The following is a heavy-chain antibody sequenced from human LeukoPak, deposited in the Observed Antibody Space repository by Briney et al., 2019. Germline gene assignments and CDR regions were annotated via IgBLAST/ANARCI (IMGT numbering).Heavy chain of an antibody. CDR2: IYYSGST. Sequence: PSETLSLTCTVSGGSISSSSYYWGWIRQPPGKGLEWIGSIYYSGSTYYNPSLKSRVTISVDTSKNQFSLKLSSVTAADTAVYCCARSYGDARDYYYYYYMDVWGKGITVTVSS. D-gene: IGHD4-17*01. V-gene: IGHV4-39*07. CDR1: GGSISSSSYY. J-gene: IGHJ6*03. CDR3: ARSYGDARDYYYYYYMDV.